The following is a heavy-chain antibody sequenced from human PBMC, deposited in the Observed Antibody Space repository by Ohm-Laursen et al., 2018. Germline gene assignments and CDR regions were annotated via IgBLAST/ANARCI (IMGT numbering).Heavy chain of an antibody. CDR2: ISNSGGNT. J-gene: IGHJ4*02. D-gene: IGHD3-3*01. Sequence: SLRLSCAASGFTFSSSAMSWVRQAPGKGLEWVSTISNSGGNTYYADSVKGLFTISRDNSKNTLYLQMNSLRAEDTGVYYCAKVQRSLVPFDYWGQGTLVTVSS. CDR1: GFTFSSSA. V-gene: IGHV3-23*01. CDR3: AKVQRSLVPFDY.